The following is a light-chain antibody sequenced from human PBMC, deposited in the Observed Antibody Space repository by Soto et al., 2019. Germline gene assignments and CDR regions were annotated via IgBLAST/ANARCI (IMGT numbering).Light chain of an antibody. CDR2: MAS. CDR3: QQYESFPWT. V-gene: IGKV1-5*03. J-gene: IGKJ1*01. CDR1: QSISNW. Sequence: DIQMTQSPSTLSASVGDRVTITCRASQSISNWLAWYQQKPGKAPKLLIYMASTLETGVPSRFSGSGSGAEFTLTISSLQPEDFATYYCQQYESFPWTFGQGAKVAI.